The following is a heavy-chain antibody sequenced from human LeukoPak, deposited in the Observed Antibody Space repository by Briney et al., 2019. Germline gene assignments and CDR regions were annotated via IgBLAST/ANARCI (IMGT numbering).Heavy chain of an antibody. CDR3: ARASGTYYDILTGYYGIWYYYYGMDV. J-gene: IGHJ6*02. V-gene: IGHV1-2*02. D-gene: IGHD3-9*01. Sequence: GASVKVSCKASGYTFTGYYMHWVRQAPGQGLEWMGWINPNSGGTNYAQKFQGRATMTRDTSISTAYMELSRLRSDDTAVYYCARASGTYYDILTGYYGIWYYYYGMDVWGQGTTVTVSS. CDR1: GYTFTGYY. CDR2: INPNSGGT.